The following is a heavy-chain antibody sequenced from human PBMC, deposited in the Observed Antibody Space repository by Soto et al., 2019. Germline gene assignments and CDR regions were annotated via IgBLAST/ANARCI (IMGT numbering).Heavy chain of an antibody. CDR1: GYSFTSNW. Sequence: GESLKISCKGSGYSFTSNWIGWVRQMPGKGLEWMGIIHPGDSNTRYSPSFQGQVTISADKSISTAYLQWSSLKASDTAMYYCAKWPVGASRNWFVPWGQGTLVTVSS. CDR2: IHPGDSNT. J-gene: IGHJ5*02. CDR3: AKWPVGASRNWFVP. D-gene: IGHD1-26*01. V-gene: IGHV5-51*01.